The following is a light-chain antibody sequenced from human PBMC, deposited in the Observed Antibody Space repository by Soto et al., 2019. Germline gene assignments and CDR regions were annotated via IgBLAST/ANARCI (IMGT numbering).Light chain of an antibody. CDR2: GAS. Sequence: EIGLTQSPGTLSLSPGARATLSCRASQSVSSSYLAWYQHKPGQAPRLLIYGASSRATGITERFSGSGSGTDFTLTISRLEPEDFEVYYCQQDGGSPHTFRQWTTLEIK. CDR1: QSVSSSY. V-gene: IGKV3-20*01. J-gene: IGKJ2*01. CDR3: QQDGGSPHT.